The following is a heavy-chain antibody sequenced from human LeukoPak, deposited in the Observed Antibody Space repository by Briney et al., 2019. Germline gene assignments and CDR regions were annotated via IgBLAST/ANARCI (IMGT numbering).Heavy chain of an antibody. J-gene: IGHJ6*02. V-gene: IGHV3-33*01. CDR2: VWYDGVKK. CDR3: ARVSSSHKMYYSYYVMDV. D-gene: IGHD6-13*01. Sequence: GGSLRLSCAASGFTFSSYAMHWVRQAPGKGLEWVAVVWYDGVKKYYLDSVEGRFTVSRANSRNTLYLQMDSLRAEDTAIYYCARVSSSHKMYYSYYVMDVWGQGTTVTVSS. CDR1: GFTFSSYA.